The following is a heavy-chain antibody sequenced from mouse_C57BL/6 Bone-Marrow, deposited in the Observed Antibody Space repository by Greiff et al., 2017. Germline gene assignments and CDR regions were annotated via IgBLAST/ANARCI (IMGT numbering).Heavy chain of an antibody. CDR1: GYTFTSYW. J-gene: IGHJ3*01. D-gene: IGHD1-3*01. V-gene: IGHV1-50*01. Sequence: QVQLQQPGAELVKPGASVKLSCKASGYTFTSYWMQWVKQRPGQGLEWIGEIDPSDSYTNSNQKFKGKATLTVDTSSSTAYMQLSSLTSEDSAVYYCASSRLISFAYWGQGTLVTVSA. CDR2: IDPSDSYT. CDR3: ASSRLISFAY.